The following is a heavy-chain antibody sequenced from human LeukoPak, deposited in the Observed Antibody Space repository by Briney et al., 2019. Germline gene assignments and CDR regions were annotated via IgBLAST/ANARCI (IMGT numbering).Heavy chain of an antibody. CDR3: AKLIIAPEGYEYFPH. J-gene: IGHJ1*01. Sequence: GGSLRLSCAASGFTFSTYAMTWVRQAPGKGLEWVSGINSNGDEIYYADSVKGRFTISRDNSENTLFLQMSSLRAEDTAVYYCAKLIIAPEGYEYFPHWGQGTLVTVSS. V-gene: IGHV3-23*01. D-gene: IGHD6-13*01. CDR1: GFTFSTYA. CDR2: INSNGDEI.